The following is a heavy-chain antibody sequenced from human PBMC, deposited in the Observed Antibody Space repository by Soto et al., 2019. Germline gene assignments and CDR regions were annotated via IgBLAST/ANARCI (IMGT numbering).Heavy chain of an antibody. CDR2: IYYSGST. CDR1: GGSISSYY. J-gene: IGHJ6*03. Sequence: SETLSLTCTVSGGSISSYYWSWIRQPPGKGLEWIGYIYYSGSTNYNPSLQSRVPISVDTSMNQFSLKLSSGTAADKAVYYCARGYYGAGSYYYYYYMDVWGKGTTVTVSS. CDR3: ARGYYGAGSYYYYYYMDV. V-gene: IGHV4-59*01. D-gene: IGHD3-10*01.